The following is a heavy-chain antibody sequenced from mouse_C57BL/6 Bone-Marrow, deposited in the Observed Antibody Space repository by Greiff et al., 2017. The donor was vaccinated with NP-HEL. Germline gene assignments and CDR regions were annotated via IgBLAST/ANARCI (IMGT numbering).Heavy chain of an antibody. J-gene: IGHJ3*01. CDR1: GFTFSSYA. D-gene: IGHD4-1*01. Sequence: DVQLVESGGGLVKPGGSLKLSCAASGFTFSSYAMSWVRQTPEKRLEWVATISDGGSYTYYPDNVKGRFTISRDNAKNNLYLQMSHLKSEDTAMYYCAREALGLAYWGQGTLVTVSA. V-gene: IGHV5-4*01. CDR3: AREALGLAY. CDR2: ISDGGSYT.